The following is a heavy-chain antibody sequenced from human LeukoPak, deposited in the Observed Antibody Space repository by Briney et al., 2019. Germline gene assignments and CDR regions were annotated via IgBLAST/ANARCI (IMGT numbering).Heavy chain of an antibody. J-gene: IGHJ3*02. CDR1: GFTFSSYW. D-gene: IGHD3-10*01. Sequence: GGSLRLSCAASGFTFSSYWMHWVRQAPGKGLVWVSRINSDGSSTSYADSVKGRFTISRDNAKNTLYLQMNSLRAEDTAVYYCARGQHSGYYGSGSYYDAFDIWGQGTMVTVSS. CDR3: ARGQHSGYYGSGSYYDAFDI. CDR2: INSDGSST. V-gene: IGHV3-74*01.